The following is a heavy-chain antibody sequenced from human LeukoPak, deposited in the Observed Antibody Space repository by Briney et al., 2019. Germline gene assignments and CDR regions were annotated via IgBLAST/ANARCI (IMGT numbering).Heavy chain of an antibody. CDR1: GFTFSSYA. J-gene: IGHJ4*02. CDR3: AREEYSSSWHIDHFDY. Sequence: GRSLRLSCAASGFTFSSYAMHWVRQAPGKGLEWVAVISYDGSNKYYADSVEGRFTISRDNSKNTLYLQMNSLRAEDTAVYYCAREEYSSSWHIDHFDYWGQGTLVTVSS. CDR2: ISYDGSNK. V-gene: IGHV3-30*01. D-gene: IGHD6-13*01.